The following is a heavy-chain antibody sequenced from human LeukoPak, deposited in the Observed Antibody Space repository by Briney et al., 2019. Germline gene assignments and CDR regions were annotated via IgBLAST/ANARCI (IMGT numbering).Heavy chain of an antibody. J-gene: IGHJ4*02. Sequence: VASVKVSCKTSGYTFTRFDINWVRQATGQGLEWMGWMNPDNGNTDYAQKFQGRVTMTRNTSIDTVYLELSNLRSEDTAVYYCARGEYMYGHEIDHWGQGTLVTVSS. CDR3: ARGEYMYGHEIDH. CDR1: GYTFTRFD. CDR2: MNPDNGNT. D-gene: IGHD2-8*01. V-gene: IGHV1-8*01.